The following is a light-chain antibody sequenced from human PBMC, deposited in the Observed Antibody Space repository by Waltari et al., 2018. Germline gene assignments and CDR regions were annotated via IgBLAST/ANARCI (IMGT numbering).Light chain of an antibody. Sequence: QSALTQPASVSGSPGQSITISCTGTSADVGGYNYVSWYQQYPGKAPQLMIYEVSFRPSGISNRFSGSKSGNTATLTISGLQAEDEADYYCSSKTSASGVFGTGTKVTV. CDR2: EVS. J-gene: IGLJ1*01. CDR3: SSKTSASGV. V-gene: IGLV2-14*01. CDR1: SADVGGYNY.